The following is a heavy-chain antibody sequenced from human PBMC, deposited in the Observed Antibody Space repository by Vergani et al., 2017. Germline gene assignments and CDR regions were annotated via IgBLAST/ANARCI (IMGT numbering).Heavy chain of an antibody. V-gene: IGHV1-24*01. CDR1: GYTLTELS. D-gene: IGHD2-2*01. CDR3: ARDRSDCSSTSCYTPAIS. J-gene: IGHJ5*02. CDR2: FDPEDGET. Sequence: QVQLVQSGAEVKKPGASVKVSCKVSGYTLTELSMHWVRQAPGKGLEWMGGFDPEDGETIYAQKFQGRVTMTEDTSTDTAYMELRSLRSDDTAVYYCARDRSDCSSTSCYTPAISWGQGTLVTVSS.